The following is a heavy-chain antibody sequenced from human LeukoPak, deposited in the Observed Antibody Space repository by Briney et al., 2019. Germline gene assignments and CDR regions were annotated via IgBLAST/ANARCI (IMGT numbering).Heavy chain of an antibody. CDR1: GYSISSAHY. D-gene: IGHD2-15*01. V-gene: IGHV4-38-2*01. J-gene: IGHJ4*02. CDR2: IYHSGST. CDR3: LGGGYL. Sequence: SETVSLTCVVSGYSISSAHYWGWIRQPPGKGLEWIGSIYHSGSTYYNPSLKSRVTISLDTSKNQFSLKLSSVTAADTAVYYCLGGGYLWGQGTLVTVSS.